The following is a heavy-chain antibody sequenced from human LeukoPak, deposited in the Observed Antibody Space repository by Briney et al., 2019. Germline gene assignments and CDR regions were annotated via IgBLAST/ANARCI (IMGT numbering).Heavy chain of an antibody. CDR2: ISASGGTT. J-gene: IGHJ3*01. CDR1: GFIFSNYA. CDR3: AKDPQARYYGSGSYYDGDAFDV. D-gene: IGHD3-10*01. Sequence: PGGSLRLSCGASGFIFSNYAMTWVRQTPGKGLEWVSVISASGGTTYYADSMKGRFTISRDNSKNTLYLQMHSLGAEDTAVYYCAKDPQARYYGSGSYYDGDAFDVWGQGTMVTVSS. V-gene: IGHV3-23*01.